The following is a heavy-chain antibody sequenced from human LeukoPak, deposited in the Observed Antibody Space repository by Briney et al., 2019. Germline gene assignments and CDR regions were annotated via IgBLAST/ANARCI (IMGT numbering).Heavy chain of an antibody. D-gene: IGHD6-13*01. CDR2: IWYDGSNK. J-gene: IGHJ3*02. CDR1: GFTFSSYG. CDR3: ARDLGIAAAGTEDDAFDI. Sequence: RGSLRLSCAASGFTFSSYGMHWVRQAPGKGLEWVAVIWYDGSNKYYADSVKGRFTISRDNSKNTLYLQMNSLRAEDTAVYYCARDLGIAAAGTEDDAFDIWGQGTMVTVSS. V-gene: IGHV3-33*01.